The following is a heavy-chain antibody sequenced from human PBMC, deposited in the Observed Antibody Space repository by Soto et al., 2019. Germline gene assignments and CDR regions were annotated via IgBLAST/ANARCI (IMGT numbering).Heavy chain of an antibody. J-gene: IGHJ4*02. Sequence: QVQLVESGGGVVQPGRSLRLSCAASGFTFSSYAMHWVRQAPGKGLEWVAVISYDGSNKYYADSVKGRFTISRDNSKNTLYLQMNSLRAEDTAVYYCARGGERKYEFWSGYQSDYFDYWGQGTLVTVSS. V-gene: IGHV3-30-3*01. D-gene: IGHD3-3*01. CDR3: ARGGERKYEFWSGYQSDYFDY. CDR2: ISYDGSNK. CDR1: GFTFSSYA.